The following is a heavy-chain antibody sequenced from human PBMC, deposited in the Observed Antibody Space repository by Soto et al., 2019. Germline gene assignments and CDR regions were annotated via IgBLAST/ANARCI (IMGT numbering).Heavy chain of an antibody. CDR3: ARDNIVVVPAAIYYYGMDV. D-gene: IGHD2-2*01. V-gene: IGHV3-11*06. CDR1: GFTFSDYY. Sequence: GGSLRLSCAASGFTFSDYYMSWIRQAPGKGLEWVSYISSSSSYTNYADSVKGRFTISRDNAKNSLYLQMNSLRAEDTAVYYCARDNIVVVPAAIYYYGMDVWGQGTTVTVSS. CDR2: ISSSSSYT. J-gene: IGHJ6*02.